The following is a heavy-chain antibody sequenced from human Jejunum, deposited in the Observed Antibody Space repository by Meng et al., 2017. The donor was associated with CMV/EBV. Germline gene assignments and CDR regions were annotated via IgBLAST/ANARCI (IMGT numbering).Heavy chain of an antibody. V-gene: IGHV4-61*01. J-gene: IGHJ4*02. CDR1: GDSVSGGSYY. CDR3: ARDQPADY. Sequence: CTVSGDSVSGGSYYWTWIRQAPGKGLEWIGYIYNSVSTNYNPSLKSRVTISVDTSKNQFSLKLTSVTAADTAVYYCARDQPADYWGQGTRVTVSS. CDR2: IYNSVST.